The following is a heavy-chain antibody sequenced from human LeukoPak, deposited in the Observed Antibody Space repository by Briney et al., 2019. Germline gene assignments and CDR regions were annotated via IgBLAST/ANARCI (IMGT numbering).Heavy chain of an antibody. J-gene: IGHJ4*02. D-gene: IGHD1-1*01. CDR1: GYSFTSYW. V-gene: IGHV5-51*01. Sequence: GESLKISCKGSGYSFTSYWIGWVRQMPGKGLEWMGIIYPGDSDTRYSPSFQGQVTISADKSINTAYLQWSSLKASDTALFYCARPHTLDRSTEHYLDYWGQATLVTVSS. CDR2: IYPGDSDT. CDR3: ARPHTLDRSTEHYLDY.